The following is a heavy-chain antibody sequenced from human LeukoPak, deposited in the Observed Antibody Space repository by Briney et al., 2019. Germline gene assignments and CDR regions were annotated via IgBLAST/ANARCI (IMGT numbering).Heavy chain of an antibody. V-gene: IGHV3-23*01. CDR2: ISGSGGST. CDR3: AKDCRGYCSGGRNH. D-gene: IGHD2-15*01. CDR1: GFTFSSYG. J-gene: IGHJ5*02. Sequence: GGSLRLSCAASGFTFSSYGMSWVRQAPGKGLEWVSAISGSGGSTYYADSVKGRFTISRDNSKNTLYLQMNSLRAEDTAVYYCAKDCRGYCSGGRNHWGQGTLVTVSS.